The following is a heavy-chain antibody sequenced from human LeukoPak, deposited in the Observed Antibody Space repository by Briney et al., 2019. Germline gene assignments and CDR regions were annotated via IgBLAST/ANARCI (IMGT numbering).Heavy chain of an antibody. CDR3: AREFHDPDCSGGSCYSGY. CDR2: INPNSGGT. J-gene: IGHJ4*02. CDR1: GYTFTGYY. D-gene: IGHD2-15*01. Sequence: ASVKVSCKASGYTFTGYYMHWVRQAPGQGLEWMGWINPNSGGTNYAQKFQGRVTMTRDTSISTAYMELSRLRSDDTAVYYCAREFHDPDCSGGSCYSGYWGQGTLVTVSS. V-gene: IGHV1-2*02.